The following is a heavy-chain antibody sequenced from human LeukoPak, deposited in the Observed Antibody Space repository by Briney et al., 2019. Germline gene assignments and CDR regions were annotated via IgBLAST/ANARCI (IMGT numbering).Heavy chain of an antibody. CDR3: ARDYGDYTPTDAFDI. CDR1: GYTFTGYY. V-gene: IGHV1-2*02. J-gene: IGHJ3*02. CDR2: INPNSGGT. Sequence: ASVKVSCKASGYTFTGYYMHWVRQAPGQGLEWMGWINPNSGGTNYAQKFQGRVTMTRDTSISTAYMALSRLRSDDTAVYYCARDYGDYTPTDAFDIWGQGTMVTVSS. D-gene: IGHD4-17*01.